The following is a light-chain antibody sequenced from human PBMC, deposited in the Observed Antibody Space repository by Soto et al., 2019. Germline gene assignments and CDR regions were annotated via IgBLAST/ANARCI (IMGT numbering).Light chain of an antibody. CDR3: QQRSNWPQLT. CDR2: DAS. Sequence: EIVLTQSPATLSLSPGERATLSCRASQSFSSSLAWYQQKPGQAHRLLIYDASNRATGIPARCSGSGSGTDFTLTISSLEPEDVAVYYCQQRSNWPQLTFGGGTKVAIK. J-gene: IGKJ4*01. CDR1: QSFSSS. V-gene: IGKV3-11*01.